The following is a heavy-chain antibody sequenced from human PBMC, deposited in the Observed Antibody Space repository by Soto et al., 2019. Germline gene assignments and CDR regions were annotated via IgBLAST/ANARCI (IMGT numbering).Heavy chain of an antibody. J-gene: IGHJ4*02. CDR2: IFSNDQK. V-gene: IGHV2-26*02. D-gene: IGHD2-2*01. CDR3: ARIPKDSTGSYWYYFDY. Sequence: QVTLKESGPGLVKPTETLTLTCTVSGFSLNNARMGVSWIRQPPGKTLEWLGHIFSNDQKAYNPSLKSRLTIFTDTSRSQVVLIMTNMDPADTATYYCARIPKDSTGSYWYYFDYWGQGSLVTVSS. CDR1: GFSLNNARMG.